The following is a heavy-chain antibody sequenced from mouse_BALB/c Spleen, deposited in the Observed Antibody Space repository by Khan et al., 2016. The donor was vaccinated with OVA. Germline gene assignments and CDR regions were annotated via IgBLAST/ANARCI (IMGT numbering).Heavy chain of an antibody. CDR1: GFTFSTYG. CDR2: ISSGGSYT. Sequence: EVELVESGGDLVKPEGSLTLSCAASGFTFSTYGMSWVRQTPDKRQVWFATISSGGSYTYYPASVKGRFTISRDNAKNTLYLQMSSLKSEDTAMFYCARLAYYYDSEGFAYWGQGTLVTVSA. D-gene: IGHD1-1*01. V-gene: IGHV5-6*01. J-gene: IGHJ3*01. CDR3: ARLAYYYDSEGFAY.